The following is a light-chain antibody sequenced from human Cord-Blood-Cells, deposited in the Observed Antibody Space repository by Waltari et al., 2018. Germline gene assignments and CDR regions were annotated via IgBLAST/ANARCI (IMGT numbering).Light chain of an antibody. J-gene: IGKJ5*01. CDR1: QSVSSY. Sequence: TQSPATLSLSPGERATLSCRASQSVSSYLAWYQQKPGQAPRLLIYDASNRATGIPARFSGSVSVTDFTLTISSLEPEDFAVYYCQQRSNWPPITFGQGTRLEIK. CDR3: QQRSNWPPIT. V-gene: IGKV3-11*01. CDR2: DAS.